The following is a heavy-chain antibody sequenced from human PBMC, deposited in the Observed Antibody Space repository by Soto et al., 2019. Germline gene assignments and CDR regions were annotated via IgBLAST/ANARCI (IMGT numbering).Heavy chain of an antibody. V-gene: IGHV4-39*01. Sequence: SETMCLTCSVSGGSISNFGCRWLRQPPRKGLEWIGSIYYSGSTYYNPSLKSRVTISVDTSKNQFSLKLSSVTAADTAVYYCARGVIDIVVVVPNWFDPWGQGTLVTVSS. CDR1: GGSISNFG. CDR2: IYYSGST. D-gene: IGHD2-15*01. J-gene: IGHJ5*02. CDR3: ARGVIDIVVVVPNWFDP.